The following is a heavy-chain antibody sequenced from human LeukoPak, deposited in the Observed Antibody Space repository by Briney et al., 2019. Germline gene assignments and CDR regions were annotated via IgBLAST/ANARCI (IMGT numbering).Heavy chain of an antibody. J-gene: IGHJ3*02. D-gene: IGHD6-19*01. CDR3: ARGAVIAVALFDAFDI. CDR2: IIPIFGTA. V-gene: IGHV1-69*13. CDR1: GGTFSSYA. Sequence: SVKVSCKASGGTFSSYAISWVRQAPGQGLEWMGGIIPIFGTANYAQKFQGRVTITADESTSAAYMELSSLRSEDTAVYYCARGAVIAVALFDAFDIWGQGTMVTVSS.